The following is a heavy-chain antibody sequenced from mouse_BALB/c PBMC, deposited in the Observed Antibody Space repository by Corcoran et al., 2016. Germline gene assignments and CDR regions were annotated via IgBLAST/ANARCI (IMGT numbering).Heavy chain of an antibody. D-gene: IGHD2-1*01. J-gene: IGHJ3*01. CDR1: GFNIIDAS. Sequence: EDQMQQSSGALVKQGTPVNMFCTASGFNIIDASMHWVKQRHEHGLGWIGRMDPANGNTKYDPKVQGKATITADTSSNTAYLQLSSLTSEDTAVYYCARGYGNFAWLAYWGQGTLVTVSA. V-gene: IGHV14-3*02. CDR2: MDPANGNT. CDR3: ARGYGNFAWLAY.